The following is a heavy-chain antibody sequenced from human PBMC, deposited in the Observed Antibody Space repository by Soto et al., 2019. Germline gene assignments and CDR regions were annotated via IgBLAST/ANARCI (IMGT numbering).Heavy chain of an antibody. CDR3: YRYTPDLYAIPAQRSTVIGSSGM. CDR1: GYSFTSYW. J-gene: IGHJ6*01. Sequence: GESLKNSCKGSGYSFTSYWIGWVRQMPGKGLEWMGIIYPGDSDTRYSPSFQGQVTISADKSISTAYLQWSSLKASDTAMYYCYRYTPDLYAIPAQRSTVIGSSGM. D-gene: IGHD3-16*02. CDR2: IYPGDSDT. V-gene: IGHV5-51*01.